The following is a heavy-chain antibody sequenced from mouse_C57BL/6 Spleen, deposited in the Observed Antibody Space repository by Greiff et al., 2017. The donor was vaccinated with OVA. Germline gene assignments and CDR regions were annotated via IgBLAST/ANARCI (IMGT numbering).Heavy chain of an antibody. V-gene: IGHV1-47*01. CDR1: GYTFTTYP. Sequence: QVHVKQSGAELVKPGASVKMSCKASGYTFTTYPIEWMKQNHGKSLEWIGNFHPYNDDTKYNEKFKGKATLTVEKSSSTVYLELSRLTSDDSAVYYCALYDYDEAMDYWGQGTSVTVSS. CDR2: FHPYNDDT. J-gene: IGHJ4*01. CDR3: ALYDYDEAMDY. D-gene: IGHD2-4*01.